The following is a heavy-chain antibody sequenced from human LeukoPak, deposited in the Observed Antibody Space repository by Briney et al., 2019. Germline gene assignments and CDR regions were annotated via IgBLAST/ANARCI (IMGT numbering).Heavy chain of an antibody. V-gene: IGHV1-69*13. CDR2: IIPIFGTA. J-gene: IGHJ4*02. CDR1: GGTFSSYA. CDR3: AGGGDNFDY. Sequence: GASVKVSCKTSGGTFSSYAIIWVRQAPGQGLEWMGGIIPIFGTANYAQKFQGRVTITADESTSTAYMELSSLRSEDTAVYYCAGGGDNFDYWGQGTLVTVSS. D-gene: IGHD3-16*01.